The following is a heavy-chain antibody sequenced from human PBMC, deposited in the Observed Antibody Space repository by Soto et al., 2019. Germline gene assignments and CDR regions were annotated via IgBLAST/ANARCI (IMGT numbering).Heavy chain of an antibody. V-gene: IGHV4-31*03. CDR2: IYYSGST. J-gene: IGHJ4*02. Sequence: QVQLQESGPGLVKPSQTLSLTCTVSGGSISSGGYYWSWIRQHPGKGLEWIGYIYYSGSTYYNPSLTSRVTISVDTSKNQFSLKLSSVTAADTAVYYCARESMVRGADLDYWGQGTLVTVSS. CDR1: GGSISSGGYY. D-gene: IGHD3-10*01. CDR3: ARESMVRGADLDY.